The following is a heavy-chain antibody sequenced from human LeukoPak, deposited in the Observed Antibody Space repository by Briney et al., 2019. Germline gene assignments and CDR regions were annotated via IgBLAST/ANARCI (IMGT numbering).Heavy chain of an antibody. Sequence: SETLSLTCTVSSGSISDYYWSWIRRPPGKGLEWIGYISYSGDSNYNPSLQSRVTISVDTSKNQLSLKLTSVTAADTAVYYCAREQWGLVDYWGQGTLVTVSS. CDR2: ISYSGDS. J-gene: IGHJ4*02. D-gene: IGHD1-26*01. CDR1: SGSISDYY. CDR3: AREQWGLVDY. V-gene: IGHV4-59*01.